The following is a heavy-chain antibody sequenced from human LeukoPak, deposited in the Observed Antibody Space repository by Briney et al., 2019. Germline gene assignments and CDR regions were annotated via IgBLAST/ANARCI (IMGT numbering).Heavy chain of an antibody. CDR2: LYSGGTT. V-gene: IGHV3-53*01. D-gene: IGHD4-17*01. CDR1: GFTVSGDY. CDR3: ARNDYDDYRGVGYFAY. Sequence: GGSLRLSCAVSGFTVSGDYMSWGRQAPGKGREWVAVLYSGGTTYYADSVKGRFTISRDNSKNTLYLQMNSLRAEATAVYHCARNDYDDYRGVGYFAYWGQGALVSVSS. J-gene: IGHJ4*02.